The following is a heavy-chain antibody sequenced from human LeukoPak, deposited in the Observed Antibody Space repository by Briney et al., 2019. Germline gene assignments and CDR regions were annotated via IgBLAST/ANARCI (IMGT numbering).Heavy chain of an antibody. CDR3: ARDPLYCSSTSCYDY. V-gene: IGHV3-11*04. D-gene: IGHD2-2*01. CDR1: GFTFSDYY. CDR2: ISGSGSTI. J-gene: IGHJ4*02. Sequence: GGSLRLSCAASGFTFSDYYMSWIRQAPGKGLEWVSYISGSGSTIYYADSVKGRFTISRDNANNSLYLQMNSLRAEDTAVYYCARDPLYCSSTSCYDYWGLGTLVTVSS.